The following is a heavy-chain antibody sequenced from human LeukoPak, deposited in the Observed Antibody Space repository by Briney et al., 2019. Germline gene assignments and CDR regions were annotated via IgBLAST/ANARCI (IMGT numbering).Heavy chain of an antibody. V-gene: IGHV1-2*02. J-gene: IGHJ3*02. D-gene: IGHD6-19*01. CDR3: ARESYSSFEGDI. CDR2: INPNSGGT. CDR1: GYTFTGYY. Sequence: GASVKVSCKASGYTFTGYYMHWVRQAPGQGLEWMGWINPNSGGTNYAQKFQGRVTMTRDTSISTAYMELRSLRSDDTAVYYCARESYSSFEGDIWGQGTMVTVSS.